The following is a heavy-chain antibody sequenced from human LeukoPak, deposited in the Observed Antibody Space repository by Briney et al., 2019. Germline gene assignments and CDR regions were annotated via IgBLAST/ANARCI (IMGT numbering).Heavy chain of an antibody. V-gene: IGHV3-64D*06. D-gene: IGHD5-24*01. J-gene: IGHJ1*01. CDR1: GFTFSMSA. Sequence: GGSLRLSCSASGFTFSMSAMHWVRQAPGKGLQYVSVISGNGVSTSYADSVKGRFTISRDNSKNTVYLQMSSLRAEDTAVYYCVGAGRDGYNRYFHHWGQGTLVTVSS. CDR2: ISGNGVST. CDR3: VGAGRDGYNRYFHH.